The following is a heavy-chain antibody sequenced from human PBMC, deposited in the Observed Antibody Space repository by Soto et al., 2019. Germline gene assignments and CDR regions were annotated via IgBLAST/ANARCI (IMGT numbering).Heavy chain of an antibody. CDR3: ARSHYYDSSGYYPPDYYYGMDV. CDR2: IIPIFGTA. J-gene: IGHJ6*02. CDR1: GGTFSSYA. Sequence: QVQLVQSGAAVKKPGSSVKVSCKASGGTFSSYAISWVRQAPGQGLEWMGGIIPIFGTANYAQKFQGRVTITADESTSTAYMELSSLRSEDTAVYYCARSHYYDSSGYYPPDYYYGMDVWGQGTTVTVSS. V-gene: IGHV1-69*12. D-gene: IGHD3-22*01.